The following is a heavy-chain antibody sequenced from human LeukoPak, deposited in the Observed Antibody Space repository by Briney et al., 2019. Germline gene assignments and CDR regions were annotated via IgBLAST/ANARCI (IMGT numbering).Heavy chain of an antibody. D-gene: IGHD1-1*01. J-gene: IGHJ4*02. V-gene: IGHV4-4*02. CDR1: GGSISSNNW. Sequence: ASETLSLTCAVSGGSISSNNWWGWVRQPPGKGLEWIGEIYHSGSPNYNPSLKSRVTISVDKSRNHFSLSLSSVTAADTAVYYCARVNINNWHSCDYWGQGTLVTVSS. CDR3: ARVNINNWHSCDY. CDR2: IYHSGSP.